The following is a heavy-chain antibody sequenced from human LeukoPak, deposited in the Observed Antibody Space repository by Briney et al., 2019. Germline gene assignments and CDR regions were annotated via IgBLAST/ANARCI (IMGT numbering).Heavy chain of an antibody. D-gene: IGHD1-26*01. J-gene: IGHJ4*02. CDR3: ARQDSGSARGLDY. Sequence: MASETLSLTCTVSGGSISSGSYYWSWIRQPAGKGLEWIGRIYTSGSTNYNPSLKSRVTISVDTSKNQFSLKLSSVTAADTAVYYCARQDSGSARGLDYWGQGTLVTVSS. V-gene: IGHV4-61*02. CDR1: GGSISSGSYY. CDR2: IYTSGST.